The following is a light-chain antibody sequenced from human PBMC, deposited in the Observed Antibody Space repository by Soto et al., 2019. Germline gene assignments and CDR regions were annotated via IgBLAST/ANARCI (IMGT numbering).Light chain of an antibody. CDR3: QHYQNWHT. V-gene: IGKV3-15*01. CDR1: QSVSSD. CDR2: GAS. Sequence: ELVMTQSPATLSVSPGERATLSCRASQSVSSDLAWYQQKPGQAPRLLMYGASARAAGIPARFSGSWSGTEFTLTINILQSEDSAVYYCQHYQNWHTFGGGTKVEIK. J-gene: IGKJ4*01.